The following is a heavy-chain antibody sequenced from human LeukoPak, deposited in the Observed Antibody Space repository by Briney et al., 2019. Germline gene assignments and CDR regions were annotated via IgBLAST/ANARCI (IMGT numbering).Heavy chain of an antibody. D-gene: IGHD3-10*01. CDR1: GFTFSSYA. CDR2: ISYDGSNK. CDR3: AKDLWFGDPPRY. Sequence: GRSLRLSCAASGFTFSSYAMHWVRQAPGKGLEWVAVISYDGSNKYYADSVKGRFTISRDNSKNTLYLQMNSLRAEDTAVYYCAKDLWFGDPPRYWGQGTLVTVSS. J-gene: IGHJ4*02. V-gene: IGHV3-30-3*01.